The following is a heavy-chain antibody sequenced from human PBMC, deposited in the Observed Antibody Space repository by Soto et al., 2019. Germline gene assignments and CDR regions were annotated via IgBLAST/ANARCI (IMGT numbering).Heavy chain of an antibody. J-gene: IGHJ4*02. CDR2: ISYDGSNK. D-gene: IGHD3-9*01. Sequence: QVQLVESGGGVVQPGRSLRLSCAASGFTFSSYAMHWVRQAPGKGLEWVAVISYDGSNKYYADSVKGRFTISRDNSKNTLYLQMNSLRAEDTAVYYCARDQTFYDILTGYYTVALGTDYWGQGTLVTVSS. V-gene: IGHV3-30-3*01. CDR1: GFTFSSYA. CDR3: ARDQTFYDILTGYYTVALGTDY.